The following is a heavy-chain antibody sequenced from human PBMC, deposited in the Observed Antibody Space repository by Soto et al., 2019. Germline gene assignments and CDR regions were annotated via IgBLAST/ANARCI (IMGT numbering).Heavy chain of an antibody. Sequence: EVQLVESGGGLVQPGGSLKLSCVASGFTFSNSGIHWVRQASGKGLEWVGQIGIKSSNYATGYGESVKGRFTISRDDSKNTAYLQMNSLKIEDTGVYYCARPRAADDYWGQGILVTVSS. J-gene: IGHJ4*02. V-gene: IGHV3-73*02. CDR1: GFTFSNSG. CDR3: ARPRAADDY. CDR2: IGIKSSNYAT. D-gene: IGHD6-25*01.